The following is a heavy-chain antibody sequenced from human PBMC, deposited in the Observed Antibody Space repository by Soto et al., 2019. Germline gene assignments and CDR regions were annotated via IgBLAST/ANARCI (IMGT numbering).Heavy chain of an antibody. J-gene: IGHJ5*02. Sequence: GASVKVSCKASGYTFTSYAMHWVRQAPGQRLEWMGWINAGNGNTKYSQKFQGRVTITRDTSASTAYMELSSLRSEDTAVYYCAREVTDFWSGYFGWFDPWGQGTLVTVSS. V-gene: IGHV1-3*01. CDR3: AREVTDFWSGYFGWFDP. CDR2: INAGNGNT. CDR1: GYTFTSYA. D-gene: IGHD3-3*01.